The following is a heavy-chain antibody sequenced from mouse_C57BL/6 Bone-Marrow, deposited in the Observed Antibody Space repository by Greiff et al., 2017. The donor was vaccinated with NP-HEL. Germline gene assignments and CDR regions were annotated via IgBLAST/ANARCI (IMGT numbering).Heavy chain of an antibody. CDR2: ISSGSSSI. V-gene: IGHV5-17*01. J-gene: IGHJ1*03. CDR1: GFTFSDYG. CDR3: ARARTGCYFDV. D-gene: IGHD3-3*01. Sequence: EVNVVESGGGLVKPGGSLKLSCAASGFTFSDYGMHWVRQAPEKGLEWVAYISSGSSSIYYADTVKGRFTISRDNAKNTLFLQMTSLRSEDTAMYYCARARTGCYFDVWGTGTTVTVSS.